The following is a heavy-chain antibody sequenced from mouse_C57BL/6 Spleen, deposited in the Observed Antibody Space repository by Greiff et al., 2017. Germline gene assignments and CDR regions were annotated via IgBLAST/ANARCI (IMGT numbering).Heavy chain of an antibody. D-gene: IGHD4-1*01. CDR1: GYTFTSYW. V-gene: IGHV1-61*01. CDR3: AREGTGRPAY. J-gene: IGHJ2*01. Sequence: VKLQQPGAELVRPGSSVKLSCKASGYTFTSYWMDWVKQRPGQGLEWIGNIYPSDSETHYNQKFKDKATLTVDKSSSTAYMQLSSLTSEDSAVYCCAREGTGRPAYWGQGTTLTVSS. CDR2: IYPSDSET.